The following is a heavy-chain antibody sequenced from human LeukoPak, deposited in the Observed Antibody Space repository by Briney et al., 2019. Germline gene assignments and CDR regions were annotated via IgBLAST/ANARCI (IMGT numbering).Heavy chain of an antibody. CDR2: ISGSGGRT. D-gene: IGHD1-1*01. J-gene: IGHJ4*02. CDR3: VKCKGDAYNWVSVLSRPTQTHYYFDH. CDR1: GFTLSNYA. Sequence: PGGSLRLSCVASGFTLSNYAMNWVRQAPGKGREWGSVISGSGGRTDYADPVKGRFTVPRDNSKNTLHLQMNTLTAEDTAVYYCVKCKGDAYNWVSVLSRPTQTHYYFDHWGQGALVTVSS. V-gene: IGHV3-23*01.